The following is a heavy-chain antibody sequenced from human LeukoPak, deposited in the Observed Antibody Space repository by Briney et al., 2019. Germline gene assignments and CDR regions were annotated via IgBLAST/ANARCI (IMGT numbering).Heavy chain of an antibody. V-gene: IGHV1-24*01. D-gene: IGHD6-13*01. CDR1: GYTLTELS. CDR2: FDPEDGET. CDR3: ATLRSYWYSSSWYVAFDI. Sequence: ASVKVSCKVSGYTLTELSMHWVRQAPGKGLEWMGGFDPEDGETIYAQKLQGRVTMTEDTSTDTAYMELSSLRSEDTAVYYCATLRSYWYSSSWYVAFDIWGQGTMVTVSS. J-gene: IGHJ3*02.